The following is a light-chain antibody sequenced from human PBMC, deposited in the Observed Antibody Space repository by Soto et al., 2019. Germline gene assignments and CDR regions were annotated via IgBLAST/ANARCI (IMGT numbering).Light chain of an antibody. Sequence: QSALTQHASVSGSPGQSITISCTGTSGDVGGYTYVSWYQQHPGKAPKLIIYDVSNRPSGVSNRFSGSKSGNTASLTISGLQAEDEADYYCSSYTSSSTLVFGGGTKLTVL. CDR3: SSYTSSSTLV. CDR1: SGDVGGYTY. V-gene: IGLV2-14*03. J-gene: IGLJ2*01. CDR2: DVS.